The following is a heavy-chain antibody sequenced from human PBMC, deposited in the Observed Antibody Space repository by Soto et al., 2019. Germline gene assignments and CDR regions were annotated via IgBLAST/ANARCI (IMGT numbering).Heavy chain of an antibody. CDR3: AHPRGYGVFDAVDI. V-gene: IGHV3-23*01. Sequence: GRSLRLSCAASGFIFSTYAMNWVRQAPGKGLEWVSAISSSGDSTYYAESVRGRFTISRDNSINTLYLQMRSLRTEDTAVYYCAHPRGYGVFDAVDIWGQGTMVTVSS. D-gene: IGHD4-17*01. CDR2: ISSSGDST. CDR1: GFIFSTYA. J-gene: IGHJ3*02.